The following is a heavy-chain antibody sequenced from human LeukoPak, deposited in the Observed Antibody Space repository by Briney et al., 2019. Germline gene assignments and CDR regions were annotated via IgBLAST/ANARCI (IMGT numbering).Heavy chain of an antibody. CDR1: GITFSSYT. V-gene: IGHV3-21*01. CDR2: ISTSSSYI. D-gene: IGHD4-17*01. CDR3: ARRYGDYVGSFEY. J-gene: IGHJ4*02. Sequence: PGGSLRLSCAASGITFSSYTMNWVRQAPGKGLEWGSSISTSSSYIYYADSVKGRFTISRDNAKNSLYLQMNSLRAEDTAVYYCARRYGDYVGSFEYWGQGTLVTVSS.